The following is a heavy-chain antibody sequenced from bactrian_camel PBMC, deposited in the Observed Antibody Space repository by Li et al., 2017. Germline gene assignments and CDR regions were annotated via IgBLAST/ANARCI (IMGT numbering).Heavy chain of an antibody. J-gene: IGHJ4*01. Sequence: HVQLVESGGGSVQAGGSLSLSCVASGFDPHTTCMGWFRQRPGKDREGVAGIDGRGATTYTDSVKGRFTISKDNANNVLYLHMSNLKPEDTAKYYCGADPLSQVCQGGYFYYGQGTQVTVS. D-gene: IGHD2*01. CDR3: GADPLSQVCQGGYFY. CDR2: IDGRGAT. V-gene: IGHV3S53*01. CDR1: GFDPHTTC.